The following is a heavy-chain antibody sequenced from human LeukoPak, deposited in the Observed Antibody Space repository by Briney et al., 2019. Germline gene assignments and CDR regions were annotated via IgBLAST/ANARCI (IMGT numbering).Heavy chain of an antibody. CDR2: ISGSGGST. CDR1: GFTFSSYA. J-gene: IGHJ4*02. CDR3: AKDHLQSTLRYFDY. Sequence: TGGSLRLSCAASGFTFSSYAMSWVRQAPGKGLEWVSAISGSGGSTYYADSVKGRFTISRDNPKNPLYLQMNSLRAEDTAVYYCAKDHLQSTLRYFDYRGQGTLVTVSS. V-gene: IGHV3-23*01. D-gene: IGHD3-10*01.